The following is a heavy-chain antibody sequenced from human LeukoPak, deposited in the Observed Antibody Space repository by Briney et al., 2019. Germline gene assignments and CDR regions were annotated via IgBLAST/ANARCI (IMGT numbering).Heavy chain of an antibody. D-gene: IGHD6-13*01. CDR3: ARDIYSTLDY. CDR2: INHSGST. CDR1: GGSISSSSYY. J-gene: IGHJ4*02. Sequence: SETLSLTCTVSGGSISSSSYYWGWIRQPPGKGLEWIGEINHSGSTNYNPSLKSRVTISVDTSKNQFSLKLSSVTAADTAVYYCARDIYSTLDYWGQGTLVTVSS. V-gene: IGHV4-39*07.